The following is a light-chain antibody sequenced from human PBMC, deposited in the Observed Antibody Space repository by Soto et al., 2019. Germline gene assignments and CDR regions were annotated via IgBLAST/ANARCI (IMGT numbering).Light chain of an antibody. Sequence: DIQMTQSPSSLSASVGDRVTITCRASQTIITYLNWYQQKPGKAPKFLIYNTSTLQSGVPSRFSGSGSGTDFSLTISSLQPEDFATYSCQQSWRIPLNFGGGTKVEI. CDR3: QQSWRIPLN. V-gene: IGKV1-39*01. CDR1: QTIITY. CDR2: NTS. J-gene: IGKJ4*01.